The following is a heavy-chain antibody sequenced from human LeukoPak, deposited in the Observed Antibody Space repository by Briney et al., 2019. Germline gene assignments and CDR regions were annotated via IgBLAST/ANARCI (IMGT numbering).Heavy chain of an antibody. CDR3: ARDETRYDFWSGYYLNWFDP. CDR1: GGTFSSYG. D-gene: IGHD3-3*01. CDR2: ISAYNGNT. J-gene: IGHJ5*02. V-gene: IGHV1-18*01. Sequence: GASVKVSCKASGGTFSSYGISWVRQAPGQGLEWMGWISAYNGNTNYAQKLQGRVTMTTDTSTSTAYMELRSLRSDDTAVYYCARDETRYDFWSGYYLNWFDPWGQGTLVTVSS.